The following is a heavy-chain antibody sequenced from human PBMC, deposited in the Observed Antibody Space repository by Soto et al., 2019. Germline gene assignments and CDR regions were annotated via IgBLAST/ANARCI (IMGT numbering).Heavy chain of an antibody. V-gene: IGHV3-30-3*01. D-gene: IGHD2-15*01. Sequence: QVQLVESGGGVVQPGRSLRLSCAASGFTFSNYAMYWVRQDQGKGLEWVAVISYDGNNKYYADSVKGRFTISRDNSKNTLYLQMNSLRAEDTAVYYCARAGCDGGTCYTLVGLRYGMDVWGQGTTVTVSS. CDR2: ISYDGNNK. CDR1: GFTFSNYA. J-gene: IGHJ6*02. CDR3: ARAGCDGGTCYTLVGLRYGMDV.